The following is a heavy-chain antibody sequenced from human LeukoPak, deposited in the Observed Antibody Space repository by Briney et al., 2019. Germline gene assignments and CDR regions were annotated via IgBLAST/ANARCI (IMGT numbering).Heavy chain of an antibody. Sequence: ASVKVSCKASGYTFTSYGISWVRQAPGQGLEWMGWISAYNGNTNFAQKLQGRVTMTTDTFTSTAYMELRSLRSDDTAVYYCARDGARNIVATILPLDYWGQGTLVTVSS. CDR1: GYTFTSYG. V-gene: IGHV1-18*01. CDR2: ISAYNGNT. CDR3: ARDGARNIVATILPLDY. J-gene: IGHJ4*02. D-gene: IGHD5-12*01.